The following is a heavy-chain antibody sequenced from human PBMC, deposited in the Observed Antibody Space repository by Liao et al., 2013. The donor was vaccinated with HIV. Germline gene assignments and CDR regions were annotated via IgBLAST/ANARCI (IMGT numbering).Heavy chain of an antibody. CDR3: ARDLDTWSEEAFDL. CDR2: IFHSGST. J-gene: IGHJ3*01. V-gene: IGHV4-39*07. Sequence: QVQLQESGPGLVKPPETLSLTCTLSGGSISLSPYYWGWIRQSPGKGLEWIGSIFHSGSTYYNPSLKSRVTISIDTSKNQFSLGLSSVTAADTAVYYCARDLDTWSEEAFDLWGRGTLVTVSS. CDR1: GGSISLSPYY. D-gene: IGHD3-3*01.